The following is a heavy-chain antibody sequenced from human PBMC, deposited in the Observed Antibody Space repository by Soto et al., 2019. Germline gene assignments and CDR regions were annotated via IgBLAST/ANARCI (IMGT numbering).Heavy chain of an antibody. Sequence: QISLKESGPTLVKPTQTLTLTCTFSGFSLSTSGVGVGWIRQPPGKALEWLALIFWNDDKRYSPSLKSRLTITKDTSKNQVVLTMTNMDPVDTATYFCAHLLRGYGGSDPYWYFDLWGRGTLVTVS. J-gene: IGHJ2*01. CDR1: GFSLSTSGVG. V-gene: IGHV2-5*01. CDR3: AHLLRGYGGSDPYWYFDL. CDR2: IFWNDDK. D-gene: IGHD5-12*01.